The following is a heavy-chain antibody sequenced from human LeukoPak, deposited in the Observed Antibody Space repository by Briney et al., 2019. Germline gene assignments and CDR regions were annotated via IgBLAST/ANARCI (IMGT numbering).Heavy chain of an antibody. V-gene: IGHV1-18*01. CDR3: AREVSYLDYYDSSGARNWFDP. Sequence: ASVKVSFTASGYTFTSYGISWVRQAPGQGLEWMGWISAYNGNTNYAQKLQGRVTMTTDTSTSTAYMELRSLRSDDTAVYYCAREVSYLDYYDSSGARNWFDPWGQGTLVTVSS. CDR1: GYTFTSYG. J-gene: IGHJ5*02. CDR2: ISAYNGNT. D-gene: IGHD3-22*01.